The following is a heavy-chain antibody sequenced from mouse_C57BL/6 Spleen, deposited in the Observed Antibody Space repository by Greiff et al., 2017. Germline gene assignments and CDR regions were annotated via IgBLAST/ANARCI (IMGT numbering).Heavy chain of an antibody. D-gene: IGHD1-1*01. CDR2: ISDGGSYT. V-gene: IGHV5-4*01. Sequence: DVQLQESGGGLVKPGGSLKLSCAASGFTFSSYAMSWVRQTPEKRLEWVATISDGGSYTYYPDNVKGRFTISRDNAKNNLYLQMSHLKSEDTAMYYCARDPDYYGSSPAWFAYWGQGTSVTVSS. CDR3: ARDPDYYGSSPAWFAY. J-gene: IGHJ4*01. CDR1: GFTFSSYA.